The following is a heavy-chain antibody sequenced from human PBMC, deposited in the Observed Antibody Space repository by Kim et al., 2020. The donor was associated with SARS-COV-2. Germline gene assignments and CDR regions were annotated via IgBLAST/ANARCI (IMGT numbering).Heavy chain of an antibody. J-gene: IGHJ5*01. D-gene: IGHD2-21*01. CDR2: IRGRGDGT. CDR3: AKLKTLLQGVNCFVS. Sequence: GGSLRLSCATSGFTLNSYAMTWVRQAPGKGLEWVSAIRGRGDGTFYADSVKGRFTISRDISENTLYLQMNSLRVEDTAIYYCAKLKTLLQGVNCFVSWCQGTRVTVPS. V-gene: IGHV3-23*01. CDR1: GFTLNSYA.